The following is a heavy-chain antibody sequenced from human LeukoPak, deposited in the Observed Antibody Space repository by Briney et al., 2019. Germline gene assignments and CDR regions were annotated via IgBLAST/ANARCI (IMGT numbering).Heavy chain of an antibody. CDR2: ISNDENNK. V-gene: IGHV3-30-3*01. CDR1: GFTFGSHF. J-gene: IGHJ6*02. D-gene: IGHD3-22*01. Sequence: GGSLRLSCAAAGFTFGSHFMHWVRQAPGKGLEWVAAISNDENNKYYADSVKGRFTISRDNAKNSLYLQMNSLRAEDTAVYYCARDTGDYDSTASMDVWGQGTTVTVSS. CDR3: ARDTGDYDSTASMDV.